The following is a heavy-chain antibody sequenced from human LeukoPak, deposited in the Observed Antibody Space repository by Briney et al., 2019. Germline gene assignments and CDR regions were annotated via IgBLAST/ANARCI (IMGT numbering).Heavy chain of an antibody. D-gene: IGHD2/OR15-2a*01. CDR3: ARDWFHAIDY. V-gene: IGHV3-74*01. J-gene: IGHJ4*02. CDR1: GFTFSDTW. CDR2: IRSDGSDT. Sequence: GGSLRLSCAASGFTFSDTWMHWVRQAPGEGLVWVSRIRSDGSDTRYAESVKGRFTISRDNAKNTLYLRMNSLRAEDTAVYYCARDWFHAIDYWGQGTLVTVSS.